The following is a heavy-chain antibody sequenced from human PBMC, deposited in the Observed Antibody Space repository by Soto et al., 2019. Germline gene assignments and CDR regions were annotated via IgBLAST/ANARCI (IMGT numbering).Heavy chain of an antibody. CDR1: GFSLSTTGVG. V-gene: IGHV2-5*02. CDR3: VHETPVTTGGDY. J-gene: IGHJ4*02. D-gene: IGHD4-17*01. CDR2: IYWDDDK. Sequence: QITLKESGPTLVKPTQTLTLTCTFSGFSLSTTGVGVGWIRQPPGKALDWLALIYWDDDKRYSPSLKSRLTITHDASKNPVVLTTTNMDPKDPATYHCVHETPVTTGGDYWGQGTLVTVSS.